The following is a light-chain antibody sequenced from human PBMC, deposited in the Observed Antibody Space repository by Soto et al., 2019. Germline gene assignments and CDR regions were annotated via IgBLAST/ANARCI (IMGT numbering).Light chain of an antibody. CDR1: XXXVGSYNL. J-gene: IGLJ1*01. Sequence: QSALTQPASVXXXPXXXXXXXXXXXXXXVGSYNLVSWYQHHPGKAPKLMIYEGSKRPSGVSNRFSGSKSGNTASLTISGLQAEDEADYYCCSYTGLSTYVFGTGTKLTVL. V-gene: IGLV2-23*01. CDR3: CSYTGLSTYV. CDR2: EGS.